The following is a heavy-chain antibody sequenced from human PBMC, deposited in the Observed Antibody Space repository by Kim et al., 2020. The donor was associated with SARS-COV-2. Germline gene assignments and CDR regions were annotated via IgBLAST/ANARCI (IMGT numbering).Heavy chain of an antibody. CDR2: IMQDGSDK. J-gene: IGHJ4*02. CDR3: ARGPRGVGYNG. D-gene: IGHD3-10*01. V-gene: IGHV3-7*01. CDR1: GFSFTSYW. Sequence: GGSLRLSCVASGFSFTSYWMSWVRQPPGKGLEWVANIMQDGSDKYYVDSVKGRFSISRDNAKNSLYLQMNSLRVEDTAVYYCARGPRGVGYNGWGQGTLVTVSS.